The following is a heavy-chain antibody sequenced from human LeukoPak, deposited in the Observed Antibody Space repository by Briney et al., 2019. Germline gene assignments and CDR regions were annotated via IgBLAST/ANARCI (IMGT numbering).Heavy chain of an antibody. CDR3: ARDYGDAFDI. Sequence: PGRSLRLSCAASGFTFSSYAMHWVRQAPGKGLEWVAVISYDGSNKYYADSVKGRFTISRDNAKNSLYLQMNSLRAEDTAVYYCARDYGDAFDIWGQGTMVTVSS. D-gene: IGHD4-17*01. J-gene: IGHJ3*02. V-gene: IGHV3-30-3*01. CDR2: ISYDGSNK. CDR1: GFTFSSYA.